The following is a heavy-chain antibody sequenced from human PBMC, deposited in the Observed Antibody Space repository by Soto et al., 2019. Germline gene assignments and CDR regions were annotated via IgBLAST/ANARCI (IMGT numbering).Heavy chain of an antibody. CDR3: VNPRGGYCSGGSCYVIDY. CDR2: ISGSGGNT. J-gene: IGHJ4*02. CDR1: GFTFSSYA. D-gene: IGHD2-15*01. V-gene: IGHV3-23*01. Sequence: ESGGGLVQPGGSLRLSCAASGFTFSSYAMSWVRQAPGKGLEWVSGISGSGGNTYYAESVKGRFTISRDNSKNTLYLQMDSLRAEDTAVYYCVNPRGGYCSGGSCYVIDYWGQGTLVTVSS.